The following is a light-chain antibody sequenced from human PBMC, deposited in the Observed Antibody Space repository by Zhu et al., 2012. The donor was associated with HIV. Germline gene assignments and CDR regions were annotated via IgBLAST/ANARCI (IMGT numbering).Light chain of an antibody. CDR1: RSVSSF. CDR2: DAS. CDR3: QQRVNWPLT. V-gene: IGKV3-11*01. J-gene: IGKJ4*01. Sequence: IVLTQSPATLSLSPGERATVSCRASRSVSSFLAWYQQKPGQAPRLLIYDASKRAAGIPPRFSGSGSGTDFTLTISSLEPEDFALYYCQQRVNWPLTFGGGTKGEIK.